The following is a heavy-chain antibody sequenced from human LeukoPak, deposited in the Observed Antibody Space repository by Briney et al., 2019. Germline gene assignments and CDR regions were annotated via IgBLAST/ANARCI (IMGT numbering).Heavy chain of an antibody. CDR2: IWYDGSTK. CDR3: ARSMVRGANDAFDI. D-gene: IGHD3-10*01. J-gene: IGHJ3*02. V-gene: IGHV3-33*01. CDR1: GFSFKDTG. Sequence: PGGSLRLSCAASGFSFKDTGMHWVRQAPGKGPEWLTIIWYDGSTKYYADSVKGRFTISRDNAKNSLYLQMNSLRAEDTAVYYCARSMVRGANDAFDIWGQGTMVTVSS.